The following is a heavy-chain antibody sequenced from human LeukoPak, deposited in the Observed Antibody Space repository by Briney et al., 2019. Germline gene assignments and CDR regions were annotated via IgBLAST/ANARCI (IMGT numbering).Heavy chain of an antibody. Sequence: GGSLRLSCAASGFSFSNYWMHWVRQAPGKGLVWVTRMNSDGSASYYADSVQGRFTISRDNAKNTLYLQMNSLRAEDTAMYFCAKGPNYFDSWGQGTLVTVSS. J-gene: IGHJ4*02. V-gene: IGHV3-74*01. CDR3: AKGPNYFDS. CDR1: GFSFSNYW. CDR2: MNSDGSAS.